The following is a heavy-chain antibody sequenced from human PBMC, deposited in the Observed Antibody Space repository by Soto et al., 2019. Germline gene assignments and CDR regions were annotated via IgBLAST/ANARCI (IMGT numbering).Heavy chain of an antibody. J-gene: IGHJ6*02. V-gene: IGHV4-4*07. CDR1: GGSISNYY. D-gene: IGHD3-10*01. Sequence: QLQLQESGPGLVKPSETLSLTCTVSGGSISNYYWDWIRQPAGKGLEWIGRIYTSGSTNYNPSLKSRVTMSVDTSKTQFSLNLNSVTAADTAVYYCACQSQSGPFYSYYGMDVWGQGTTVTVSS. CDR3: ACQSQSGPFYSYYGMDV. CDR2: IYTSGST.